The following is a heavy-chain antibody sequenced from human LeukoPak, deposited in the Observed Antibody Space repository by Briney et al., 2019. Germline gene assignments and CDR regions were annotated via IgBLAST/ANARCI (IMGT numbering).Heavy chain of an antibody. CDR2: FDPEDGET. J-gene: IGHJ6*02. CDR3: ATGPPFGRSGYIGYYYCGMDV. V-gene: IGHV1-24*01. D-gene: IGHD3-3*01. CDR1: GYTLTELS. Sequence: ASVKVSCKVSGYTLTELSMHWVRQAPGKGLEWMGGFDPEDGETIYAQKFQGRVTMTEDTSTDTAYMELSSLRSEDTAVYYCATGPPFGRSGYIGYYYCGMDVWGQGTTVTVSS.